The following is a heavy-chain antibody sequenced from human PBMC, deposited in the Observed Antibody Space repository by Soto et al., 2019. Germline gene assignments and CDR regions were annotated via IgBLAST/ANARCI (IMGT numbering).Heavy chain of an antibody. J-gene: IGHJ6*02. Sequence: GGSLRLSCSASGFTFSSYAMHWVRQAPGKGLEYVSAISSNGGSTYYADSVKGRFTISRDNSKNTLYLQMGSLRAEDTAVYYCVKNPASRLTMVRGVIMPPYYYYGMDVWGQGTTVTVSS. CDR3: VKNPASRLTMVRGVIMPPYYYYGMDV. CDR1: GFTFSSYA. D-gene: IGHD3-10*01. CDR2: ISSNGGST. V-gene: IGHV3-64D*08.